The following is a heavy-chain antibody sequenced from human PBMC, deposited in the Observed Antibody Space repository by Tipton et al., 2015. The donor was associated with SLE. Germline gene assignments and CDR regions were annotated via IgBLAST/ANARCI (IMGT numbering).Heavy chain of an antibody. V-gene: IGHV4-59*01. CDR2: IYYSGST. J-gene: IGHJ1*01. CDR1: GGSFSAYY. CDR3: AREDTAMGGRRLQH. D-gene: IGHD5-18*01. Sequence: TLSLTCAVYGGSFSAYYWSWIRQPPGKGLEWIGYIYYSGSTNYNPSLKSRVTISVDTSKNQFSLKLSSVTAADTAVYYCAREDTAMGGRRLQHWGQGTLVTVSS.